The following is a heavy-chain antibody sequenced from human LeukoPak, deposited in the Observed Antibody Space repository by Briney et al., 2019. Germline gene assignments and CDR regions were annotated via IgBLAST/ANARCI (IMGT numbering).Heavy chain of an antibody. V-gene: IGHV4-39*01. CDR1: GGSISSSSYY. J-gene: IGHJ4*02. D-gene: IGHD3-3*01. Sequence: SETLSLTCTVSGGSISSSSYYWGWIRQPPGKGLEWIGSIYYSGSTYYNPSLKSRVTISVDTSKNQFSLKLSSVTAADTAVYYCARIWSGCNDYWGQGTLVTVSS. CDR2: IYYSGST. CDR3: ARIWSGCNDY.